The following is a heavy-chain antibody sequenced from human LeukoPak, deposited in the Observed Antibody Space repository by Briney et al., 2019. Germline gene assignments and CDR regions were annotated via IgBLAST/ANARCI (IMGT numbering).Heavy chain of an antibody. CDR3: ARDLPRGYSGYDRNYYYYYGMDV. CDR1: GGSISSYY. Sequence: SETLSLTCTVSGGSISSYYWSWIRQPAGKGLEWIGRIYTSGSTNYNPSLKSRVTMSVDTSKNQFSLKLSSVTAADTAVCYCARDLPRGYSGYDRNYYYYYGMDVWGQGTTVTVSS. D-gene: IGHD5-12*01. CDR2: IYTSGST. V-gene: IGHV4-4*07. J-gene: IGHJ6*02.